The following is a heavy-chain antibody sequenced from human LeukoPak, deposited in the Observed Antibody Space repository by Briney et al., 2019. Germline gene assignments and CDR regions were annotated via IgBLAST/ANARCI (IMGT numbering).Heavy chain of an antibody. V-gene: IGHV4-59*01. CDR3: AREVRYGDFKYYFDY. J-gene: IGHJ4*02. Sequence: PSEALSLTCTVSGGSISSYYWSWIRQPPGQGLEWIGYIYYSGSTNYNPSLKSRVTISVDTSKNQFSLKLSSVTAADTAVYYCAREVRYGDFKYYFDYWGQGTLVTVSS. CDR2: IYYSGST. CDR1: GGSISSYY. D-gene: IGHD4-17*01.